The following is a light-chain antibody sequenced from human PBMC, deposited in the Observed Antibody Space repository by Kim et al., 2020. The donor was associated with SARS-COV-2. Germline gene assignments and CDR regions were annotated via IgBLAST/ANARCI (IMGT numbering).Light chain of an antibody. CDR3: QQRGNWPPALT. CDR1: HNIGIH. J-gene: IGKJ4*01. Sequence: PGESATLPCRASHNIGIHLAWYQQTPGQPPRLLIYDAAMRAAGIPDRFSGSGSGTDFTLTIGNLAPEDFAIYYCQQRGNWPPALTFGGGTKVDIK. CDR2: DAA. V-gene: IGKV3-11*01.